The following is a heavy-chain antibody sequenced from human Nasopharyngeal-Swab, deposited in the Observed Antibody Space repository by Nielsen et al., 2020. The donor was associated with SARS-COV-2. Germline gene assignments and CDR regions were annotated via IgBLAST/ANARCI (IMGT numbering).Heavy chain of an antibody. CDR2: IRSKGNNYAT. CDR3: TRCGGGCYSGRDY. Sequence: GESLKISCAASGFTFSDSAIHWVRQASGKGPEWVGRIRSKGNNYATAYAASVKGRFIIFRDDPTNTAYLRMNSLKTEDTAMYYCTRCGGGCYSGRDYWGQGTLVTVSS. V-gene: IGHV3-73*01. CDR1: GFTFSDSA. D-gene: IGHD2-15*01. J-gene: IGHJ4*02.